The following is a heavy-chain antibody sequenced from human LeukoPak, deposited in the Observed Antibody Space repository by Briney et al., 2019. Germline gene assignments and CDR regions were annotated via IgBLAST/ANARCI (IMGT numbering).Heavy chain of an antibody. V-gene: IGHV3-53*01. D-gene: IGHD2-2*01. Sequence: GGSLRLSCAASGFTVSSNYMTWVRQAPGKGLECVSVIYSGGSTYYTDSVKGRFTISRDNSKNTLYLQMNSLRAEDTAVYYCARVAVGYCSSTSCYGDYWGQGTLVTVSS. J-gene: IGHJ4*02. CDR3: ARVAVGYCSSTSCYGDY. CDR1: GFTVSSNY. CDR2: IYSGGST.